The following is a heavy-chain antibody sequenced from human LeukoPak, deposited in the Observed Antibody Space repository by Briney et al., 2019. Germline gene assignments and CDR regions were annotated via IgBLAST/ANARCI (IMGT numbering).Heavy chain of an antibody. V-gene: IGHV1-69*04. CDR3: AKDGKKVPFDP. CDR2: IIPILGIA. CDR1: GGTFSSYA. J-gene: IGHJ5*02. D-gene: IGHD1-1*01. Sequence: SVKVSCKASGGTFSSYAISWVRQAPGQGLEWMGRIIPILGIANYAQKFQGRVTITADKSTSTAYMELSSLRSEDTAVYYCAKDGKKVPFDPWGQGTLVTVSS.